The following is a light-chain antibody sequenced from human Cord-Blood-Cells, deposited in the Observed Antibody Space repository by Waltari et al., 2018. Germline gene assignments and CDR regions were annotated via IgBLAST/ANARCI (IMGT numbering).Light chain of an antibody. CDR2: EGS. CDR1: SSDVGSYNL. J-gene: IGLJ3*02. CDR3: CSYAGSTWV. V-gene: IGLV2-23*01. Sequence: QSALTQPASVSGSPGQSITISCTGTSSDVGSYNLVSWYQQHPGKAPKLEIYEGSKRPSGVSNRFSGSKSGNTASLTISGLQAEDEADYYCCSYAGSTWVFGGGTKLTVL.